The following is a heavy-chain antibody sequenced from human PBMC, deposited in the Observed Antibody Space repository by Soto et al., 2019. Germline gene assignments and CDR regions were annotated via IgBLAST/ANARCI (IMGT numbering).Heavy chain of an antibody. CDR1: GYTFTSYG. Sequence: AEVKVTCTASGYTFTSYGISLVRQAPGQGLEWMGWISAYNGNTNYAQKLQGRVTMTTDTSTSTGYMELRSLRSDDTAVYYCARVTRGIAVAGNRRFDYWGQGTLVTVSS. V-gene: IGHV1-18*04. CDR3: ARVTRGIAVAGNRRFDY. J-gene: IGHJ4*02. D-gene: IGHD6-19*01. CDR2: ISAYNGNT.